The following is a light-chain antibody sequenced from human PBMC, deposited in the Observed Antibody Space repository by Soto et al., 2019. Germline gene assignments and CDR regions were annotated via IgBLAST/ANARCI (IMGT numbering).Light chain of an antibody. V-gene: IGLV2-8*01. J-gene: IGLJ2*01. CDR1: SSDVGGYNY. Sequence: QSVLTQPPSASGSPGQSVTISCTGTSSDVGGYNYVSWYQQHPGNAPKLMIYEVTKRPSGVPDRFSGSKSGNTASLTVSGLQAEDAADYYCNSYAGSNNVVFGGGTKLTVL. CDR2: EVT. CDR3: NSYAGSNNVV.